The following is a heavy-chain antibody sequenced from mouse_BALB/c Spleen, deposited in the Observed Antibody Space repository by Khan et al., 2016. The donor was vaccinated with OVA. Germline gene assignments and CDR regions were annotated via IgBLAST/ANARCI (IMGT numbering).Heavy chain of an antibody. CDR2: IWTGGST. V-gene: IGHV2-9*02. D-gene: IGHD2-1*01. CDR3: ARYYGNYGWYFDL. CDR1: GFSLTSYG. J-gene: IGHJ1*01. Sequence: QVQLKQSGPGLVAPSQSLSITCTVSGFSLTSYGVHWIRQPPGKGLEWLGVIWTGGSTTYNSALMSRLSISKDNSKSQVFLKINSLQTDDTAMYYCARYYGNYGWYFDLWGAGTTVTVSS.